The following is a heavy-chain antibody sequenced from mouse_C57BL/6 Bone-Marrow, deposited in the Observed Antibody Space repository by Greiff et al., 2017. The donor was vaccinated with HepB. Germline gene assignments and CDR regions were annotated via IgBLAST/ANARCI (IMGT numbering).Heavy chain of an antibody. J-gene: IGHJ3*01. CDR2: IYPRDGST. Sequence: QVQLQQSDAELVKPGASVKISCKVSGYTFTDHTIHWMKQRPEQGLEWIGYIYPRDGSTKYNEKFKGKATLTADKSSSTAYMQLNSLTSEDSAVYFCAREDYYYGSSPWFAYWGQGTLVTVSA. D-gene: IGHD1-1*01. CDR3: AREDYYYGSSPWFAY. CDR1: GYTFTDHT. V-gene: IGHV1-78*01.